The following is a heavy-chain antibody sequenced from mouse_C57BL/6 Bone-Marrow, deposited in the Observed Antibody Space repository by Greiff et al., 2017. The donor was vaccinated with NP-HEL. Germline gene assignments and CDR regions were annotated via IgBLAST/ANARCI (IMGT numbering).Heavy chain of an antibody. V-gene: IGHV1-80*01. CDR2: IYPGDGDT. J-gene: IGHJ2*01. CDR3: AYGSSFYYFDY. Sequence: VQLQQSGAELVKPGASVKISCKASGYAFSSYWMNWVKQRPGKGLEWIGQIYPGDGDTNYNGKFKGKATLTADKSSSTAYMQLSSLTSKDSAVYFCAYGSSFYYFDYWGQGTTLTVSS. D-gene: IGHD1-1*01. CDR1: GYAFSSYW.